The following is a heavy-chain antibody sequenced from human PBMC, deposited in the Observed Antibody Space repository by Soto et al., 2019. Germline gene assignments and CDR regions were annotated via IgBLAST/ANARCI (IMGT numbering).Heavy chain of an antibody. Sequence: GGSLRLSCAASGFIVSNTYMSWVRQAPGKGLEWVAVIWYDGSNKVYADSVKGRFTISRDNSKNTLYLQMNSLRAEDTAVYYCARDLSGDYGALDTWGQGTMVTVSS. CDR2: IWYDGSNK. D-gene: IGHD4-17*01. CDR1: GFIVSNTY. CDR3: ARDLSGDYGALDT. J-gene: IGHJ3*02. V-gene: IGHV3-33*08.